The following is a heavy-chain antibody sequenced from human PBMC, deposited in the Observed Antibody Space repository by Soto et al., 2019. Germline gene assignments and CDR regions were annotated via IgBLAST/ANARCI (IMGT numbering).Heavy chain of an antibody. CDR3: ARVGDLYYDFWSGYGSRNYYYYGMDV. CDR1: GGSISSYY. V-gene: IGHV4-59*01. Sequence: ASETLSLTCTVSGGSISSYYWSWIRQPPGKGLEWNGYIYYSVSTNYNPSLKSRVTISVDTSKNQFSLKLSSVTAADTAVYYCARVGDLYYDFWSGYGSRNYYYYGMDVWGQGTTVTVSS. CDR2: IYYSVST. J-gene: IGHJ6*02. D-gene: IGHD3-3*01.